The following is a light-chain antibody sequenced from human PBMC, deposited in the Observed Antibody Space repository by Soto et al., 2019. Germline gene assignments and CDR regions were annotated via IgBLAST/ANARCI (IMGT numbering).Light chain of an antibody. CDR2: EVT. Sequence: QSALTQPPSASGSXGQSVXXXXXXTSXXXGNYNYVSWYQQHPGKAPKLMIYEVTKRPSGVPDRFSGSKSGNTASLTVSGLQAEDEADYYCXXXXXXKTLFGGGTKLTVL. CDR3: XXXXXXKTL. J-gene: IGLJ3*02. V-gene: IGLV2-8*01. CDR1: SXXXGNYNY.